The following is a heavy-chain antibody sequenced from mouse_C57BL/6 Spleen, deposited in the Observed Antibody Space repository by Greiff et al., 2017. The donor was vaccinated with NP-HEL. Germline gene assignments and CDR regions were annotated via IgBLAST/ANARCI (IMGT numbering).Heavy chain of an antibody. CDR2: IYPGSGST. CDR1: GYTFTSYW. D-gene: IGHD1-1*01. J-gene: IGHJ1*03. CDR3: ARKAFSSGYFDV. Sequence: QVHVKQPGAELVKPGASVKMSCKASGYTFTSYWITWVKQRPGQGLEWIGDIYPGSGSTNYNEKFKSKATLTVDTSSSTAYMQLSSLTSEDSAVYYCARKAFSSGYFDVWGTGTTVTVSS. V-gene: IGHV1-55*01.